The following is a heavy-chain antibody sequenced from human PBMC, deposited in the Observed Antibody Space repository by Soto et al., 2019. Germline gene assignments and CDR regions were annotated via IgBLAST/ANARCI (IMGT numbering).Heavy chain of an antibody. Sequence: SVKVSCKASGGTFSSYAISWVRQAPGQGLEWMGGIIPIFGTANYAQKFQGRVTITADESTSTAYMELSSLRSEDTAVYYCARDRVGIFGVPPDVWGQGTTVTVSS. D-gene: IGHD3-3*01. J-gene: IGHJ6*02. CDR1: GGTFSSYA. V-gene: IGHV1-69*13. CDR2: IIPIFGTA. CDR3: ARDRVGIFGVPPDV.